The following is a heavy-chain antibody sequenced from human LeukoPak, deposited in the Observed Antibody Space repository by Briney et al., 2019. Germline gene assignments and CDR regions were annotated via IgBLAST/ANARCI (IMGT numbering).Heavy chain of an antibody. CDR3: ARGGYSYGLGDY. D-gene: IGHD5-18*01. V-gene: IGHV1-8*01. CDR2: MTPNSSNT. J-gene: IGHJ4*02. Sequence: TXXGLXWMEWMTPNSSNTGYAQKFQGRVTMTRNTSISTAYMELSSLRSEDTAVYYCARGGYSYGLGDYWGQGTLVTVSS.